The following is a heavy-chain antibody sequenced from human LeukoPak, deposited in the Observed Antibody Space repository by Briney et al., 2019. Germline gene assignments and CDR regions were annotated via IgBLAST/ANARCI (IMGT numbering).Heavy chain of an antibody. D-gene: IGHD3-3*01. V-gene: IGHV4-34*01. CDR2: INHSGST. J-gene: IGHJ5*02. CDR1: GGSFSGYY. CDR3: ARGFLRFLEWLRVSQTNNWFDP. Sequence: SETLSLTCAVYGGSFSGYYWSWLRQPPGKGLEWIGEINHSGSTNYNPSLKSRVTISVDTSKNQFSLKLSSVTAADTAVYYCARGFLRFLEWLRVSQTNNWFDPWGQGTLVTVSS.